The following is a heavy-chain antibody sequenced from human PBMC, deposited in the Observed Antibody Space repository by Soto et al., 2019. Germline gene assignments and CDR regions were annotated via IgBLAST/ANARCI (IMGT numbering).Heavy chain of an antibody. D-gene: IGHD2-2*01. Sequence: GASVKVSCKDSGYTFTSYDINWVRQDTEQGLEWMGWMNPNSGNTGYAQKFQGRVTMTRNTSISTAYMELSSLRSADTAVYYCARVGYCSSTPCWPIGYFEYWGQGTLVTVSS. V-gene: IGHV1-8*01. J-gene: IGHJ4*02. CDR2: MNPNSGNT. CDR3: ARVGYCSSTPCWPIGYFEY. CDR1: GYTFTSYD.